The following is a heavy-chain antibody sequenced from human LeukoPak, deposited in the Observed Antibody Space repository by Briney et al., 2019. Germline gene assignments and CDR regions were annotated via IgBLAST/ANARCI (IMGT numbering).Heavy chain of an antibody. CDR1: GFTFSSYG. D-gene: IGHD3-10*01. Sequence: PGGSLRLSCAASGFTFSSYGMHWVRQAPGKGLEWVAVISYDGSNKYYADSVKGRFTISRDNSKNTLYLQMNSLRAEDTAVYYCAKEGHYYGSGSYRGCYYGMNVWGKGTTVTVSS. CDR2: ISYDGSNK. CDR3: AKEGHYYGSGSYRGCYYGMNV. V-gene: IGHV3-30*18. J-gene: IGHJ6*04.